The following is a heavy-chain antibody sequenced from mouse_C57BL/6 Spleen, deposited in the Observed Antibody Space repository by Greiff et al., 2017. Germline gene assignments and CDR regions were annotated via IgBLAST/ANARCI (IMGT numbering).Heavy chain of an antibody. J-gene: IGHJ4*01. CDR2: ISYDGSN. D-gene: IGHD2-4*01. CDR3: ARDRYYDYDHAMDY. CDR1: GYSITSGYY. V-gene: IGHV3-6*01. Sequence: ESGPGLVKPSQSLSLTCSVTGYSITSGYYWNWIRQFPGNKLEWMGYISYDGSNNYNPSLKNRISITRDTSKNQFFLKLNSVTTEDTATYYCARDRYYDYDHAMDYWGQGTSVTVSS.